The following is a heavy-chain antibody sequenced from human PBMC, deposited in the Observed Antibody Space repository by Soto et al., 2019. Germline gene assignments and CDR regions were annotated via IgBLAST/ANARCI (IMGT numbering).Heavy chain of an antibody. CDR3: ARGGGAYGSGSYLRNYYYYGMDV. CDR1: GFTVSSNY. J-gene: IGHJ6*02. CDR2: IYSGGST. D-gene: IGHD3-10*01. V-gene: IGHV3-53*02. Sequence: EVQLVETGGGLIQPGGSLRLSCAASGFTVSSNYMSWVRQAPGKGLEWVSVIYSGGSTYYADSVKGRFTISRDNSKNTMYLQMNGLRAEDTAVDYCARGGGAYGSGSYLRNYYYYGMDVWGQGTTVTVSS.